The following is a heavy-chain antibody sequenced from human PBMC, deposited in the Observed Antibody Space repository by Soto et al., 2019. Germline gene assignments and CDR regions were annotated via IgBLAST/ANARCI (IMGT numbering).Heavy chain of an antibody. J-gene: IGHJ6*02. CDR3: ARDGSRFRFYYYYGMDV. V-gene: IGHV4-34*01. CDR2: INHSGST. Sequence: SETLSLTCAVYGGSFSGYYWSWIRQPPGKGLEWIGEINHSGSTNYNPSLKSRVTISVDTSKNQFSLKLSSVTAADPAVYYCARDGSRFRFYYYYGMDVWGQGTTVTVSS. D-gene: IGHD3-3*01. CDR1: GGSFSGYY.